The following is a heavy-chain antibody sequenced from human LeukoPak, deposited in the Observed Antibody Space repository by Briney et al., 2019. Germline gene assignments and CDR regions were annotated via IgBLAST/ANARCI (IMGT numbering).Heavy chain of an antibody. CDR1: GFTFSSYA. CDR2: IYSGGST. D-gene: IGHD4-17*01. CDR3: VVTTSYFDY. Sequence: GGSLRLSCAASGFTFSSYAMSWVRQAPGKGLEWVSVIYSGGSTYYADSVKGRFTISRDNSKNTLYLQMNSLRAEDTAVYYCVVTTSYFDYWGQGTLVTVSS. V-gene: IGHV3-53*01. J-gene: IGHJ4*02.